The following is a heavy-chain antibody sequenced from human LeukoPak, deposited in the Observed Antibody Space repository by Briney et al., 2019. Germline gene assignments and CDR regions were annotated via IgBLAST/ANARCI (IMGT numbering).Heavy chain of an antibody. D-gene: IGHD2-8*01. J-gene: IGHJ4*02. CDR3: SRENGAFSPFGY. CDR2: ISLTGLT. Sequence: SSETLSLTCGVSGGSISNTNWWSWVRQPPGQGLEWIGEISLTGLTHYNPSLESRVTVSLDKSKNQLSLNLTSVTAADTAVYYCSRENGAFSPFGYWGQGTLVTVLS. CDR1: GGSISNTNW. V-gene: IGHV4-4*02.